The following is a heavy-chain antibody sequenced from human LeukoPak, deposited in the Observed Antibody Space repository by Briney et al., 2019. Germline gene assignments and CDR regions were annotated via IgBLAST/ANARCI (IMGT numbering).Heavy chain of an antibody. CDR2: ISAYNGTT. CDR3: ARDGGGRYFGNRSPFDP. V-gene: IGHV1-18*01. Sequence: ASVKVSCKASGGTFSSYAISWVRQAPGQGLEWMGWISAYNGTTKYAQKLQGRVTMTTDTSTSTAYMELRSLRSDDTAVYYCARDGGGRYFGNRSPFDPWGQGTLVTVSS. D-gene: IGHD3-9*01. CDR1: GGTFSSYA. J-gene: IGHJ5*02.